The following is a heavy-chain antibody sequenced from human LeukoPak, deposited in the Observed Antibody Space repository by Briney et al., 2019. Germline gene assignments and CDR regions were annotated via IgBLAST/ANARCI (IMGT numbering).Heavy chain of an antibody. CDR2: INHSGST. CDR1: GGSFSGYY. CDR3: ARRITMVRGFNY. Sequence: SETLSLTCAVYGGSFSGYYWSWICQPPGKGLEWIGEINHSGSTNYNPSLKSRVTISVDTSKNQFSLKLSSVTAADTAVYYCARRITMVRGFNYWGQGTLVTVSS. V-gene: IGHV4-34*01. J-gene: IGHJ4*02. D-gene: IGHD3-10*01.